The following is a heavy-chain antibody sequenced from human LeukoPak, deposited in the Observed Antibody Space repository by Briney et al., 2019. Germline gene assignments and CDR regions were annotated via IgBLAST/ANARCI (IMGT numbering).Heavy chain of an antibody. CDR1: GYTFTGYC. J-gene: IGHJ6*03. CDR2: INPSGGST. D-gene: IGHD1-1*01. Sequence: GASVKVSCKASGYTFTGYCMHWVRQAPGQGLEWMGIINPSGGSTSYAQKFQGRVTMTRDTSISTAYMELSRLRSDDTAVYYCARERYNWTPYYYYYMDVWGKGTTVTVSS. CDR3: ARERYNWTPYYYYYMDV. V-gene: IGHV1-46*01.